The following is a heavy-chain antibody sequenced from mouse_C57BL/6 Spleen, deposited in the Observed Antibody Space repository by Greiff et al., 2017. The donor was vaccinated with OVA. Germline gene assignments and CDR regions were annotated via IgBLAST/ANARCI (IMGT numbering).Heavy chain of an antibody. J-gene: IGHJ3*01. D-gene: IGHD1-1*01. CDR3: ARGVIYYGSSWFAY. Sequence: VQLQQSGPELVKPGASVKMSCKASGYTFTDYNMHWVKQSHGKSLEWIGYINPNNGGTSYNQKFKGKATLTVNKSSSTAYMELRSLTSEDSAVYYCARGVIYYGSSWFAYWGQGTLVTVSA. CDR2: INPNNGGT. V-gene: IGHV1-22*01. CDR1: GYTFTDYN.